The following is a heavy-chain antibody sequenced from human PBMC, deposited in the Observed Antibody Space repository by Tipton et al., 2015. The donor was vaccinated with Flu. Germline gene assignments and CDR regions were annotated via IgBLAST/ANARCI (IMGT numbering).Heavy chain of an antibody. Sequence: SLRLSCAASGFTFSSHAMHWVRQAPGKGLEWVAVIAYDGSNKIYADSVKGRFTLSRDNSKNTLYLQMNSLRAEDTAVYYCARDSDYGSGSYWIDYWGQGTLVIVSS. D-gene: IGHD3-10*01. CDR3: ARDSDYGSGSYWIDY. J-gene: IGHJ4*02. V-gene: IGHV3-30*16. CDR2: IAYDGSNK. CDR1: GFTFSSHA.